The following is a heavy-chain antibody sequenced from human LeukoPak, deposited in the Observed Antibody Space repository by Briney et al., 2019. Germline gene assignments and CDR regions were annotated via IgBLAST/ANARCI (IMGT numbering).Heavy chain of an antibody. J-gene: IGHJ4*02. CDR2: ISDGGSIT. CDR3: AKSRGSGSSMARGVNFDY. V-gene: IGHV3-23*01. CDR1: GFTFSDYA. D-gene: IGHD3-10*01. Sequence: PGGSLRLSCAASGFTFSDYAMSWIRQAPGKGLEWVSTISDGGSITYYADSVKGRFTISRDNSKNTLFLQMHSLRAEDTAIYYCAKSRGSGSSMARGVNFDYWGQGTLVIVSS.